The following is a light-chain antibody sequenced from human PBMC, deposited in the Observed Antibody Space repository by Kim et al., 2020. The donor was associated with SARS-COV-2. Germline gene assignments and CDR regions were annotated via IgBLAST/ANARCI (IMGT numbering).Light chain of an antibody. J-gene: IGKJ4*01. CDR3: QQRIIWPLT. CDR2: DTS. V-gene: IGKV3-11*01. CDR1: QSVSSF. Sequence: EIVLTQSPATLSLSPGERATLSCRASQSVSSFLAWYQQKPGQAPRLLIYDTSRRATGIPATFSGSGSGSDFTLTISSLEPEDSAVYYCQQRIIWPLTFGGGTKVDIK.